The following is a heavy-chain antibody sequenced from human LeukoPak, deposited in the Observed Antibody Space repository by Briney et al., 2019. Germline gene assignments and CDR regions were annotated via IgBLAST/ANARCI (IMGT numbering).Heavy chain of an antibody. Sequence: GGSLRLSCAASGFTFDDYGMSWVRQAPGKGLEWVSGINWNGGSTGYADSVKGRFTISRHNTKNSLYLQMNSLRAEDTALYYCARDPGRGYSYGYYYYYMDVWGKGTTVTVSS. CDR1: GFTFDDYG. CDR3: ARDPGRGYSYGYYYYYMDV. CDR2: INWNGGST. J-gene: IGHJ6*03. V-gene: IGHV3-20*04. D-gene: IGHD5-18*01.